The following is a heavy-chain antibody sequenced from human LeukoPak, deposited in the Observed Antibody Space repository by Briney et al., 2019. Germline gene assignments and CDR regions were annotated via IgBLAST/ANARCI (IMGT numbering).Heavy chain of an antibody. V-gene: IGHV3-30-3*01. D-gene: IGHD6-6*01. J-gene: IGHJ3*02. CDR3: ARDRVAARPWRAFDI. CDR2: ISYDGSNK. Sequence: PGGSLRLSCTASGFSFSGHWMHWVRQAPGKGLEWVAVISYDGSNKYYADSVKGRFTISRDNSKNTLYLQMNSLRAEDTAVYYCARDRVAARPWRAFDIWGQGTMVTVSS. CDR1: GFSFSGHW.